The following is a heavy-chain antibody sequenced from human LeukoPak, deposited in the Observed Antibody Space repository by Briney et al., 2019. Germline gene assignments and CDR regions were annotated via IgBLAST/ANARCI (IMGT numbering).Heavy chain of an antibody. CDR2: LSTSGTT. CDR3: ARPIDY. CDR1: GGSISSYY. V-gene: IGHV4-4*07. Sequence: PSETLSLTCTVSGGSISSYYWSWIRQTAGKGLEWIGRLSTSGTTNYNPSLKSRVTMSVDTSKNQFSLNLTSVTAADTAVYYCARPIDYWGQGTLVTVSS. J-gene: IGHJ4*02.